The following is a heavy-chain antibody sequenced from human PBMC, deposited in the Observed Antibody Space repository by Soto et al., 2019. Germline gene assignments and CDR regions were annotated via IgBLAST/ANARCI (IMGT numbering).Heavy chain of an antibody. J-gene: IGHJ4*02. Sequence: VQLQESGPGLVKPSETLSLSCDVSGASLLSSYWSWVRQPAGKGLECIGHIFSSGRTSYTPSLKSRVTMSIDTPNNKFSLNLNSVTAADTAVYYCAKGWDVKYFDHWGQGARVTVSS. D-gene: IGHD1-26*01. CDR3: AKGWDVKYFDH. V-gene: IGHV4-4*07. CDR2: IFSSGRT. CDR1: GASLLSSY.